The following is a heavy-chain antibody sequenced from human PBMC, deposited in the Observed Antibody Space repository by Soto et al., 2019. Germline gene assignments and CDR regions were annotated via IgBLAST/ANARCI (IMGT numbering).Heavy chain of an antibody. CDR2: IYYSGST. Sequence: SETLSLTCTVSGGSISSYYWSWIRQPPGKGLEWIGYIYYSGSTNYNPSLKSRVTISVDTSKNQFSLKLSSVTAADTAVYYCARVVLGYCSSTSCRYYYYMDVWGKGTTVTVS. CDR3: ARVVLGYCSSTSCRYYYYMDV. CDR1: GGSISSYY. V-gene: IGHV4-59*01. D-gene: IGHD2-2*01. J-gene: IGHJ6*03.